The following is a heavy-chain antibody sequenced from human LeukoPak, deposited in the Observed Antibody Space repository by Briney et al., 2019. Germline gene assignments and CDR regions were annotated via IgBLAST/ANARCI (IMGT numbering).Heavy chain of an antibody. CDR3: ARRVGSSDCFDY. D-gene: IGHD6-6*01. J-gene: IGHJ4*02. CDR2: IYHSGGT. CDR1: GYSISSGYY. Sequence: PWETLSLTCTVSGYSISSGYYWGWIRQPPGKGLEWIGSIYHSGGTYYNPSLKSRVTISVDTSKNQSSLNLYSVTAADTAVYYCARRVGSSDCFDYWGQGTLVTVSS. V-gene: IGHV4-38-2*02.